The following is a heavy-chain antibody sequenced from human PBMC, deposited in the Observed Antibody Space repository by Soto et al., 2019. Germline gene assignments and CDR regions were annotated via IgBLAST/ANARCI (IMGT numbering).Heavy chain of an antibody. J-gene: IGHJ3*01. Sequence: GGSLRLSCAAFGLTVSGKKYIAWVRQAPGKGLEWVSGVYDVDGTYYADSVKGRFTISRDTSKTIVYLEMNNLRPDDTAVYCCASWLLQEQAYDVWGLGTTVTVSS. CDR3: ASWLLQEQAYDV. CDR1: GLTVSGKKY. CDR2: VYDVDGT. V-gene: IGHV3-53*01. D-gene: IGHD4-4*01.